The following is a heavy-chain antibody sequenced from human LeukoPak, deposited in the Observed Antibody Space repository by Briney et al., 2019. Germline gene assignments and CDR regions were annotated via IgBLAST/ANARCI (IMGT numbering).Heavy chain of an antibody. CDR1: GYTFTSYW. D-gene: IGHD3-16*01. V-gene: IGHV5-51*01. CDR2: IYPVVSDT. Sequence: GGSLKFSCKGSGYTFTSYWIGWARQLHGRGMGWMGIIYPVVSDTRHSPSFQGQIPISADKSISTAYLQWSSLKASDTAMYYCARQRFTTRAYAGNWFDPWGQGTLVTVSS. J-gene: IGHJ5*02. CDR3: ARQRFTTRAYAGNWFDP.